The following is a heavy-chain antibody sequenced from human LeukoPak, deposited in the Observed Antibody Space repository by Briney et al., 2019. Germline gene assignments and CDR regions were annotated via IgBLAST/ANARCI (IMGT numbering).Heavy chain of an antibody. Sequence: GGSLRLSCSASGFTFSSYAMHWVRQAPGKGLEYVSAISSNGGSTYYADSVKGRLTISRDNSKNTLYLQMSSLGAEDTAVYYCVKASYKGMDVWGQGTTVTVSS. CDR1: GFTFSSYA. J-gene: IGHJ6*02. CDR2: ISSNGGST. D-gene: IGHD1-26*01. V-gene: IGHV3-64D*06. CDR3: VKASYKGMDV.